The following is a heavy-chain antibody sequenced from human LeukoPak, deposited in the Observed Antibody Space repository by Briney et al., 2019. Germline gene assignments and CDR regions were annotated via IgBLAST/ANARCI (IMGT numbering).Heavy chain of an antibody. CDR1: GDSMSSYF. CDR3: ARANASDV. J-gene: IGHJ6*04. V-gene: IGHV4-59*01. Sequence: PSETLSLTCTVSGDSMSSYFWTWIRQSPGKGLEWIGCIYYSGTTNYNPSLKSRVTISVDTSKNQFSLKLTSVTAADTAVYYCARANASDVWGEGTTVTASS. CDR2: IYYSGTT.